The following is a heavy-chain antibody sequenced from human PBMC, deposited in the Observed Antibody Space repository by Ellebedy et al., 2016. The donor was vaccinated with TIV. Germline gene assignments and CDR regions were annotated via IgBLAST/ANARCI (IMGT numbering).Heavy chain of an antibody. V-gene: IGHV3-21*01. CDR3: ARDYPTTAEDAFDI. D-gene: IGHD4-17*01. Sequence: PGGSLRLSCAASGFTFNSYYMNWVRQAPGKGLEWVSSISRSSSYIYYADSVRGRFTISRDNAKNSLYLQMNSQRAEDTAVYYCARDYPTTAEDAFDIWGQGTMVTVSS. CDR1: GFTFNSYY. J-gene: IGHJ3*02. CDR2: ISRSSSYI.